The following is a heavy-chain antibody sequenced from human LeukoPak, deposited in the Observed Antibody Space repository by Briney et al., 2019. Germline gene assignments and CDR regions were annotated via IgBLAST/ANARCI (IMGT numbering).Heavy chain of an antibody. D-gene: IGHD2-15*01. J-gene: IGHJ4*02. CDR2: IDPSDSYT. CDR1: GYSFTSYW. CDR3: ARHSFRDSPVDY. V-gene: IGHV5-10-1*01. Sequence: GESLKISCKGSGYSFTSYWISWVRQMPGQGMEWMGRIDPSDSYTNYSPSFQGHVTISADKSISTAYLQWSSLKASDTAMYYCARHSFRDSPVDYWGQGTLVTVSS.